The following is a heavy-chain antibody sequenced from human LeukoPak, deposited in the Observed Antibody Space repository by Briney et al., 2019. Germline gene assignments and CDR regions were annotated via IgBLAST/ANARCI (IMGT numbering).Heavy chain of an antibody. Sequence: ASVKVSCKASGYTFTGYYMHWVRQAPGQGLEWMGRINPNSGGTNYAQKFQGRVTMTRDTSTSTVYMELSSLRSEDTAVYYCASATPLYIPFGDLWGGFDYWGQGTLVTVSS. CDR3: ASATPLYIPFGDLWGGFDY. D-gene: IGHD2-21*01. CDR1: GYTFTGYY. J-gene: IGHJ4*02. CDR2: INPNSGGT. V-gene: IGHV1-2*06.